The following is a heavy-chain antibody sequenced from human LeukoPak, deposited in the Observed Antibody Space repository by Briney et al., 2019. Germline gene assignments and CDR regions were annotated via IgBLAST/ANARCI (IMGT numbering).Heavy chain of an antibody. D-gene: IGHD1-26*01. CDR3: ATSGSYFRGYFDY. CDR1: GGSISSSSYY. V-gene: IGHV4-39*01. CDR2: IYYSGST. J-gene: IGHJ4*02. Sequence: SETLSLTCTVSGGSISSSSYYWGWIRQPPGKGLEWIGSIYYSGSTYYNPSLKSRVTISVDTSKNQFSLKPSSVTAADTAVYYCATSGSYFRGYFDYWGQGTLVTVSS.